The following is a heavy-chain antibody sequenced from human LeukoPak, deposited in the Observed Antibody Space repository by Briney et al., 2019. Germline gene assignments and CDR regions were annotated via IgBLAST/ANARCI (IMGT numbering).Heavy chain of an antibody. CDR2: IYHGGNT. CDR1: GGYISCGGYS. Sequence: SSETLLLTCAVSGGYISCGGYSWNWIRQPRGEGLEWIGYIYHGGNTYYNPSLESRVTISVDRSKNQFSLKLNSVTAADTAVYYCASLVVSVSAFDIWGQGTMVIVSS. J-gene: IGHJ3*02. CDR3: ASLVVSVSAFDI. D-gene: IGHD2-21*01. V-gene: IGHV4-30-2*01.